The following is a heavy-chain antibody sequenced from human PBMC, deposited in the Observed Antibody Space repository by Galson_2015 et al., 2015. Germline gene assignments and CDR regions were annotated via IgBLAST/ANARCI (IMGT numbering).Heavy chain of an antibody. CDR1: GFTFSSYS. CDR2: ISSSSSYI. V-gene: IGHV3-21*01. CDR3: ARERVSGIPTDAFDI. J-gene: IGHJ3*02. Sequence: SLRLSCAASGFTFSSYSMNWVRQAPGKGLEWVSSISSSSSYIYYADSVKGRFTISRGNAKNSLYLQMNSLRAEDTAVYYCARERVSGIPTDAFDIWGQGTMVTVSS. D-gene: IGHD2-15*01.